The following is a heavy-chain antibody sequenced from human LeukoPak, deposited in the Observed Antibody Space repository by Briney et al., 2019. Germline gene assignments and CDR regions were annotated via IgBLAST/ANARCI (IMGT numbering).Heavy chain of an antibody. CDR1: GFTFSSYA. Sequence: GGSLRLSCAASGFTFSSYAMSWVRQAPGKGLGWVSGISDTGRSTYYADSVKGRFTISRSNSKNTLYLQMNSLRDEDTAVYYCAKVLRGLAYYGDYRDWGQGTLVTVSS. J-gene: IGHJ4*02. CDR2: ISDTGRST. CDR3: AKVLRGLAYYGDYRD. V-gene: IGHV3-23*01. D-gene: IGHD4-17*01.